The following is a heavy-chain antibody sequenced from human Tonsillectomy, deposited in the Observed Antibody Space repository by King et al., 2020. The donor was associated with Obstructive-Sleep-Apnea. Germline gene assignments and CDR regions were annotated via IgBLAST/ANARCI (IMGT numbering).Heavy chain of an antibody. Sequence: EVQLVESGGGLLQPGGSLRLSCAASGITFSSYSMNWVRQAPGKGLEWVSYISSSTSTIYYADSVKGRFTISRDNAKNSLYLQMNSLSAEDTAVYYCATGGPDAFDFWGRGTMVTVSS. CDR2: ISSSTSTI. D-gene: IGHD3-16*01. J-gene: IGHJ3*01. CDR3: ATGGPDAFDF. V-gene: IGHV3-48*04. CDR1: GITFSSYS.